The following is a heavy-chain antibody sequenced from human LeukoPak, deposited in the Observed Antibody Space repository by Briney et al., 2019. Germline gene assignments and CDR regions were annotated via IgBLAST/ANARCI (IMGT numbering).Heavy chain of an antibody. V-gene: IGHV3-21*01. CDR3: ARSRSAGVDY. J-gene: IGHJ4*02. CDR1: GFTFSSYS. CDR2: ISSSSSYI. D-gene: IGHD6-13*01. Sequence: PEGSLRLSCAASGFTFSSYSMNWVRQAPGKGLEWVSSISSSSSYIYYADSVKGRFTISRDNAKNSLYLQMNSLRAEDTAVYYCARSRSAGVDYWGQGTLVTVSS.